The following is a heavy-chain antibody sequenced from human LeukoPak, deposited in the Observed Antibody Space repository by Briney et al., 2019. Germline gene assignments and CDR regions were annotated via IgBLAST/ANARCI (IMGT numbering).Heavy chain of an antibody. J-gene: IGHJ3*02. CDR2: IKSKTDGGTT. Sequence: GGSLRLSCAASGFTFSDYYMSWIRQAPGKGLEWVGRIKSKTDGGTTDYAAPVKGRLTISRDDSKNTLYLQMSSLKAEDTAVYYCTSEHLLRGFFYALDIWGQGTMVTVSS. D-gene: IGHD2-15*01. V-gene: IGHV3-15*01. CDR1: GFTFSDYY. CDR3: TSEHLLRGFFYALDI.